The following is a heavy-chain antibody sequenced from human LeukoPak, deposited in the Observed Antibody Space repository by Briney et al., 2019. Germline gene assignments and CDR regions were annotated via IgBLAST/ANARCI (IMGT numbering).Heavy chain of an antibody. CDR3: ARELQQTDAFDI. CDR1: GGSTSSGDYY. V-gene: IGHV4-30-4*01. D-gene: IGHD4-11*01. CDR2: IYYSGST. Sequence: SQTLSLTCTVSGGSTSSGDYYWSWIRQPPGKGLEWIGYIYYSGSTYYNPSLKSRVTISVDTSKNQFSLKLSSVTAADTAVYYCARELQQTDAFDIWGQGTMVTVSS. J-gene: IGHJ3*02.